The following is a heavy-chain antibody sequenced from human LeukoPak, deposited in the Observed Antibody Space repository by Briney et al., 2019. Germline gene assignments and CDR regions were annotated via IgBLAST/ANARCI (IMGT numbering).Heavy chain of an antibody. D-gene: IGHD2-2*01. J-gene: IGHJ6*02. CDR3: AKDGRVPAAMGYYYYGMDV. CDR1: GFTFSSYA. CDR2: ISGSGGST. V-gene: IGHV3-23*01. Sequence: GGSLRLSCAASGFTFSSYAMSWVRQAPGKGLEWVSAISGSGGSTYYADSVKGRFTISRDNSKNTLYLQMNSLRAEDTAVYYCAKDGRVPAAMGYYYYGMDVWGQGTTVTVSS.